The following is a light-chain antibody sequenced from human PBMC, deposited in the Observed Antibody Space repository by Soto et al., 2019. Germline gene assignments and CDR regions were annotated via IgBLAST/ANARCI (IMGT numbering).Light chain of an antibody. CDR1: SGHNSYA. Sequence: QPVLTQSPSASASLGASVKLTCTLSSGHNSYAIAWHQQQPEKGPRYLMKVNSDGSHNKGDGIPDRFSGSSSGAERYLTISSLQSEDEADYYCQTWGTGIQGVFGGGTKVTVL. CDR3: QTWGTGIQGV. J-gene: IGLJ3*02. CDR2: VNSDGSH. V-gene: IGLV4-69*01.